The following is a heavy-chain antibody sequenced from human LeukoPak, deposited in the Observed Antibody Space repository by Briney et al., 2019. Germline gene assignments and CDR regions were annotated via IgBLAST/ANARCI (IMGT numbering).Heavy chain of an antibody. J-gene: IGHJ5*02. CDR3: ARGGYYGSGNDFRFDP. CDR2: IHYTGST. Sequence: SETLSLTCTVSGGSISSYYWSWIRQSPGKGLECIGYIHYTGSTNYNPSLKSRVTISVETSKNQFSLKLKSVTAADTAVYYCARGGYYGSGNDFRFDPWGQGTLSPSP. D-gene: IGHD3-10*01. CDR1: GGSISSYY. V-gene: IGHV4-59*01.